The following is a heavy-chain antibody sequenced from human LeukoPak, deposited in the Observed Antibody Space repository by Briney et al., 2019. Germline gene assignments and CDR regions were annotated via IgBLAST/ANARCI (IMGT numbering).Heavy chain of an antibody. CDR1: GVTFSSYR. CDR3: ARDQGYSSGRELRDAFDI. CDR2: ISSSSSYI. J-gene: IGHJ3*02. D-gene: IGHD6-19*01. V-gene: IGHV3-21*01. Sequence: PGGSLRLSCAASGVTFSSYRMNWVRQAPGKGLEWVSSISSSSSYIYYADSVKGRFIISRDNAKNSLYLQMNSLRAEDTAVYYCARDQGYSSGRELRDAFDIWGQGTMVTVSS.